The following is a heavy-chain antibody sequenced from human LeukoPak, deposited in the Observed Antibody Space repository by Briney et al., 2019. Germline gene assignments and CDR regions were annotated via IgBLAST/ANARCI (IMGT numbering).Heavy chain of an antibody. Sequence: ASVKLSCKASGYTFTFYDIQWVRQAAGQGLEWMGWMNPHSGNTGYAQKFLGRITFTRNTSTSMAYMELTTLKSEDTAVYYCARGRRDVFDIWGQGTTVTVS. V-gene: IGHV1-8*03. J-gene: IGHJ3*02. CDR3: ARGRRDVFDI. CDR2: MNPHSGNT. CDR1: GYTFTFYD.